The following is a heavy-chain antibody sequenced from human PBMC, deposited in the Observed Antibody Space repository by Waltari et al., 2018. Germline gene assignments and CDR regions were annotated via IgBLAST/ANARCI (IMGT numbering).Heavy chain of an antibody. CDR2: IIPILGIA. CDR1: GGTFSSYT. CDR3: ARGYVDTAMVIDY. Sequence: QVQLVQSGAEVKKPGSSVKVSCKASGGTFSSYTISWVRQAPGQGLEWMGRIIPILGIANYAQKFQGRVTITADKSTSTAYMELSSLRSEDTAVYYCARGYVDTAMVIDYWGQGTLVTVSS. V-gene: IGHV1-69*02. J-gene: IGHJ4*02. D-gene: IGHD5-18*01.